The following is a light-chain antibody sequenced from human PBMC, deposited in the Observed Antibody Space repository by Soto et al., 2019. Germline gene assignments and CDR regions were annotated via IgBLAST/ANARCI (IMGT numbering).Light chain of an antibody. CDR2: GAS. CDR1: QSVSSN. CDR3: QQYNNWPLYT. V-gene: IGKV3-15*01. Sequence: EIVMTQSPATLSVSPGERATLSCRASQSVSSNLAWYQQKPGQAPRLLIYGASTRATGIPARFSSSRSGTEFTLTISSLQSEDVSVYYCQQYNNWPLYTFGQGTKLEIK. J-gene: IGKJ2*01.